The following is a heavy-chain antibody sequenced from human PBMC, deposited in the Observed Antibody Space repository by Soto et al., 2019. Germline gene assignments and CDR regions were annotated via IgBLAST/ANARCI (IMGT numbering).Heavy chain of an antibody. V-gene: IGHV1-69*01. Sequence: QVQLEQSGAEVQKPGSSVKVSCMASGGTFSSSGFSWVRQAPGQGLEWMGGIIPSFGAAKYAQKSQGRVTITADEATSTAYMELSSLGSEDTAVYYCARDYRSGWHGTNDGMDVWGQGTTVTVSS. CDR3: ARDYRSGWHGTNDGMDV. D-gene: IGHD6-19*01. J-gene: IGHJ6*02. CDR1: GGTFSSSG. CDR2: IIPSFGAA.